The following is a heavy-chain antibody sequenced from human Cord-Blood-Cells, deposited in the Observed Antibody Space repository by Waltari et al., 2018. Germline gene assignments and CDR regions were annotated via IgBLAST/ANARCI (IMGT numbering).Heavy chain of an antibody. Sequence: QVQLVQSGAEVMKPGASVKVSCKASGYTFTGYYMHWVRQAPGQGLEWMGWINPNSNGTNYAQKFQGRVTMTRDTSISTAYMELSRLRSDDTAVYYCARVDYCSGGSCYYFQHWGQGTLVTVSS. V-gene: IGHV1-2*02. D-gene: IGHD2-15*01. J-gene: IGHJ1*01. CDR1: GYTFTGYY. CDR2: INPNSNGT. CDR3: ARVDYCSGGSCYYFQH.